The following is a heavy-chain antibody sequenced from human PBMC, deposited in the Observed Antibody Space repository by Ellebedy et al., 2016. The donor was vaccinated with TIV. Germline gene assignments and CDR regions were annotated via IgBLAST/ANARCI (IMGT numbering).Heavy chain of an antibody. D-gene: IGHD4-17*01. CDR2: INQGGSDK. CDR3: ATDGSYGDYRSPTHAFVF. V-gene: IGHV3-7*01. J-gene: IGHJ3*01. CDR1: GFSFRSYW. Sequence: GGSLRLSCGASGFSFRSYWMTWVRQAPGKGLEWVANINQGGSDKYYVDSVKGRFTVSRDNAKNSLYLQMSSLRVEDTAVYYCATDGSYGDYRSPTHAFVFWGQGTMVSVSS.